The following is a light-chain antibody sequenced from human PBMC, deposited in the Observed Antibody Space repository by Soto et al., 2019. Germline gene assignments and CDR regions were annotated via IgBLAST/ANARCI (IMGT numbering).Light chain of an antibody. CDR1: QSIGRF. Sequence: IQMTQSPSTLSASVGDRVTITFGASQSIGRFLSWYQHQPWKAPKLLIYDASTLESGVPSRFSGTGSGTEFTFSITSLQPEDFGTYYCQQCYRGWTFGQGAKV. CDR3: QQCYRGWT. V-gene: IGKV1-5*01. J-gene: IGKJ1*01. CDR2: DAS.